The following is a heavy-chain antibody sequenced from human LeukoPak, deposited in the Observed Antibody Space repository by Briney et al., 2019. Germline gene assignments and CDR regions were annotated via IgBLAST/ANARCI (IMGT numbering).Heavy chain of an antibody. V-gene: IGHV3-66*01. CDR1: GFTVSSNY. D-gene: IGHD3-10*01. CDR2: IYSGGST. CDR3: ARLGGYYGSGSYTHHAFVI. J-gene: IGHJ3*02. Sequence: PGGSLRLSCAASGFTVSSNYTSWVRQAPGKGLEWVSVIYSGGSTYYADSVKGRFTISRDNSKNTLYLQMNSLRAEDTAVYYCARLGGYYGSGSYTHHAFVIWGQGTMVTVSS.